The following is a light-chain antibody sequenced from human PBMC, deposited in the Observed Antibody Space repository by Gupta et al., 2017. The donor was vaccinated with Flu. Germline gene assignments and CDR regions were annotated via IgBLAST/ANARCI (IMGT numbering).Light chain of an antibody. Sequence: QSVLTQPPSASGTPGQRVTISCSGSSSNIGSNTVNWYQQLPGTAPKLLIYSNNQRPSGVPDRFSGSKSGTSASLAISGLPSEDEADYYCAAWDDRLNGWVFGGGTKLTVL. CDR1: SSNIGSNT. CDR3: AAWDDRLNGWV. CDR2: SNN. J-gene: IGLJ3*02. V-gene: IGLV1-44*01.